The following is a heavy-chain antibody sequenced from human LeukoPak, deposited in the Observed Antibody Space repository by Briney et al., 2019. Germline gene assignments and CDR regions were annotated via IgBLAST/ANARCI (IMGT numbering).Heavy chain of an antibody. CDR1: GGSISSYY. CDR2: INHSGST. CDR3: ASSVVVPSAADY. J-gene: IGHJ4*02. Sequence: SETLSLTCTVSGGSISSYYWSWIRQPPGKGLEWIGEINHSGSTNYNPSLKSRVTMSVDTSKNQFSLKLSSVTAADTAVYYCASSVVVPSAADYWGQGTLVTVSS. V-gene: IGHV4-34*01. D-gene: IGHD2-2*01.